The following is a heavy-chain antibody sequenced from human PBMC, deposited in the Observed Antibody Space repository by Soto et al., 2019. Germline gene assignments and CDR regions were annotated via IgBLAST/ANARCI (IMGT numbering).Heavy chain of an antibody. J-gene: IGHJ4*02. D-gene: IGHD3-9*01. V-gene: IGHV3-23*01. CDR3: AKDLGLGVIAGYPQDC. CDR2: ISVSGANT. CDR1: GFTFNNYA. Sequence: DVQLLDSGGGLVKPGGSLRLSCAASGFTFNNYAMSWVRQAPGKGLEWVSTISVSGANTYYADSVKGRFTISRDDSKNPLYMQMNSLGAEDTAVYYCAKDLGLGVIAGYPQDCWGQGTLVTVSS.